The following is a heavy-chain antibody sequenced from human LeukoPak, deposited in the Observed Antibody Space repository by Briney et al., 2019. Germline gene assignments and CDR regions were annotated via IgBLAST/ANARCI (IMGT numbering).Heavy chain of an antibody. J-gene: IGHJ4*02. D-gene: IGHD2-2*01. Sequence: SETLSLTCTVSGGSISSYYWSWLRQPPGKGLEWIGYIYYSGSTNYNPSLKSRVTISVDTSKNQFSLKLSSVTAADTAVYYCARANRKYQLYFVDWGQGTLVTVSS. CDR3: ARANRKYQLYFVD. CDR1: GGSISSYY. CDR2: IYYSGST. V-gene: IGHV4-59*01.